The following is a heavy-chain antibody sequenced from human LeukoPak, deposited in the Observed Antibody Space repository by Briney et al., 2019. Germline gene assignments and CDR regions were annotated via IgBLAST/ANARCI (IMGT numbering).Heavy chain of an antibody. CDR2: IRPDGDRT. CDR3: AREQSGTRGWYTVDY. D-gene: IGHD6-19*01. V-gene: IGHV3-23*01. CDR1: GFTFSTYA. J-gene: IGHJ4*02. Sequence: GGPLRLSCAASGFTFSTYAITWVRQGPGKGLEWVSAIRPDGDRTYYANSVRGRFTISRDNSKDTVYLQINGLRVEDTAVHYCAREQSGTRGWYTVDYWGQGTLVTVSS.